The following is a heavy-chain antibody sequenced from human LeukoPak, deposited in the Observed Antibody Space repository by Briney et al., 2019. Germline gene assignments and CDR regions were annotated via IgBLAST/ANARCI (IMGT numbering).Heavy chain of an antibody. CDR1: GYTFSSYG. D-gene: IGHD6-6*01. J-gene: IGHJ3*02. V-gene: IGHV1-18*01. CDR3: ASDPRPDWGVTYRLDAFDI. Sequence: EASVKVSCKASGYTFSSYGISWVRQAPGQGLEWMGWISGYTGNTNYAQKLQGRVTMTTDTSTSTAYMELRSLRSDDTAVYYCASDPRPDWGVTYRLDAFDIWGQGTMVTVSS. CDR2: ISGYTGNT.